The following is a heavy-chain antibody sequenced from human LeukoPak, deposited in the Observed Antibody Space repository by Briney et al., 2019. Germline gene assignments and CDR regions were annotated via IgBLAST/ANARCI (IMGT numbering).Heavy chain of an antibody. CDR2: IYYSGST. CDR3: ASLATGSYSQLDY. D-gene: IGHD1-26*01. Sequence: PSETLSLTCTVSGGSISSGDYYWSWIRQPPGKGLEWIGYIYYSGSTYYNPSLKSRVTISVDTSKNQFSLKLSSVTAADTAVYYCASLATGSYSQLDYWGQGTLVTVSS. CDR1: GGSISSGDYY. V-gene: IGHV4-30-4*08. J-gene: IGHJ4*02.